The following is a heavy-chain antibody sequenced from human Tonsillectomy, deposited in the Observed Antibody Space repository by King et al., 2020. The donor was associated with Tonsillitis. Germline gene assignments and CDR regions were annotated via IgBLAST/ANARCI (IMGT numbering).Heavy chain of an antibody. D-gene: IGHD5-24*01. V-gene: IGHV4-59*08. Sequence: QLQLQESGPGLVKPSETLSLTCAVSGDSINSYYWSWIRQPPGKGLEWIGHIYNSGTTNYNPSLKSRVTISVDTSKNQFSLKLSSVTAADTAVYYCAKGGRDGYSPWYLDLWGRGTLVTVSS. J-gene: IGHJ2*01. CDR1: GDSINSYY. CDR2: IYNSGTT. CDR3: AKGGRDGYSPWYLDL.